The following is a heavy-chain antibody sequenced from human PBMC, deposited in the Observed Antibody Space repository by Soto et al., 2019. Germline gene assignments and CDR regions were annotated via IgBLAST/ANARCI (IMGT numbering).Heavy chain of an antibody. CDR2: INPHGGST. CDR1: RDSFTSYY. CDR3: ARSSGGNFGIIIEGTNWFAP. V-gene: IGHV1-46*01. Sequence: SVKVSCRARRDSFTSYYMTWVRQAPGQGLEWMGVINPHGGSTAYAQKFKGRVTLTRETSASTVYMEVSSLTSEDTAMYYCARSSGGNFGIIIEGTNWFAPWGQGTLVTVSS. D-gene: IGHD1-26*01. J-gene: IGHJ5*02.